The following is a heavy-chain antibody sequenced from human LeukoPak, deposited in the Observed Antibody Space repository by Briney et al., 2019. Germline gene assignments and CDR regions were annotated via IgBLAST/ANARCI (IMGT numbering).Heavy chain of an antibody. V-gene: IGHV1-2*06. D-gene: IGHD6-13*01. CDR2: INPNSGGT. CDR3: ARSIAAAGRHDY. Sequence: ASVKVSCEASGYTFINYYLHWVRQAPGQGLEWMGRINPNSGGTNYAQKFQGRVTMTRDTSISTAYMELSRLRSDDTAVYYCARSIAAAGRHDYWGQGTLVTVSS. J-gene: IGHJ4*02. CDR1: GYTFINYY.